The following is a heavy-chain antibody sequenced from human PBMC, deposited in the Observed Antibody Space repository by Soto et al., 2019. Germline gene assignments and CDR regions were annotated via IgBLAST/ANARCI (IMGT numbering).Heavy chain of an antibody. CDR3: ARVGVGDNRDKDGMDV. CDR1: GYTFTSYG. CDR2: ISAYNGNT. D-gene: IGHD1-26*01. Sequence: QVQLVQSGAEVKKPGASVKVSCKASGYTFTSYGISWVRQAPGQGLEWMGWISAYNGNTNYAQKLQGRVTMTTDTSTSTADMELRSLGSDDTAVYYCARVGVGDNRDKDGMDVWGQGTTVTVSS. V-gene: IGHV1-18*01. J-gene: IGHJ6*02.